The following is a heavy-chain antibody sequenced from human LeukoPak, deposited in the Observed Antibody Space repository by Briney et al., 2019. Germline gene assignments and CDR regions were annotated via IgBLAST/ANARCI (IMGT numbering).Heavy chain of an antibody. J-gene: IGHJ4*02. D-gene: IGHD2-8*01. Sequence: GGSLILSCAASGFMFSDYFMSWIRQAPGKELEWISYISSNSKYTKYADSVKGRFTISRDNAKKSLYLQMNSLRAEDTAVYYCARDNGNKYYFDYWGQGTLVTVSS. V-gene: IGHV3-11*05. CDR3: ARDNGNKYYFDY. CDR2: ISSNSKYT. CDR1: GFMFSDYF.